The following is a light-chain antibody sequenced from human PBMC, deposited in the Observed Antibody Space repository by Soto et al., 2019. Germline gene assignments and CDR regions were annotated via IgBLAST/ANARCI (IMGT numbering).Light chain of an antibody. CDR2: DAS. Sequence: EIVLTQSPATLSLSPGERATLSCRASQSVSSYLAWYQQKPGQAPRLLIYDASNRATGIPARFSGSGSGTDFTLTISSLQPEDFATYFCQQSNSSPPTFGGGTKVDIK. CDR1: QSVSSY. CDR3: QQSNSSPPT. J-gene: IGKJ4*01. V-gene: IGKV3-11*01.